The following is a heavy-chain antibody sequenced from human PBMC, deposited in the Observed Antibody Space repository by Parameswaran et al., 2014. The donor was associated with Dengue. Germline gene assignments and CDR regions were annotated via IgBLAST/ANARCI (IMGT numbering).Heavy chain of an antibody. CDR2: ISTYNGNT. CDR3: ARDLSQYFYYYGVDV. Sequence: WVRQAPGQGLEWMGWISTYNGNTKYAQKVQGRVTMTTDTSTRTAYMELRSLTSDDTAVYYCARDLSQYFYYYGVDVWGQGTTVTVSS. V-gene: IGHV1-18*01. J-gene: IGHJ6*02.